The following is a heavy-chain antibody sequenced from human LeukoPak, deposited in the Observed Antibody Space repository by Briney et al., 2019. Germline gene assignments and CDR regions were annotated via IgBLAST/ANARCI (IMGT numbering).Heavy chain of an antibody. CDR2: IIPIFGTA. CDR1: GYTFTSYG. D-gene: IGHD5-24*01. V-gene: IGHV1-69*06. J-gene: IGHJ4*02. Sequence: ASVKVSCKASGYTFTSYGISWVRQAPGQGLEWMGGIIPIFGTANYAQKFQGRVTITADKSTSTAYMELSSLRSEDTAVYYCARDREMATITTGVSPLDYWGQGTLVTVSS. CDR3: ARDREMATITTGVSPLDY.